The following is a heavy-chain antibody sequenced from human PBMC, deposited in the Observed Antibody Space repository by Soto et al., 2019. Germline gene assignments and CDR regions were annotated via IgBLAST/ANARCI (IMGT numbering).Heavy chain of an antibody. CDR3: AREVGGDDAFDI. V-gene: IGHV3-21*01. CDR1: GFTFSSYS. CDR2: ISSSSSYI. D-gene: IGHD2-21*01. Sequence: EVQLVESGGGLVKPGGSLRLSCAASGFTFSSYSMNWVRQAPGKGLEWVSSISSSSSYIYYADSVKGRFTISRDNAKNSLYLQMNSLRAEDTAVYYCAREVGGDDAFDIWGKGTMVTVSS. J-gene: IGHJ3*02.